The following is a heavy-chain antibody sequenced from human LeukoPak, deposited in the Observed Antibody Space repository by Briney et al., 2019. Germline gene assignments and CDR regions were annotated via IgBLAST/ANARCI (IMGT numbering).Heavy chain of an antibody. D-gene: IGHD6-13*01. J-gene: IGHJ4*02. Sequence: GSLRLSCAASGFTFSSYAMSWIRQPPGKGLEWIGEINHSGSTNYNPSLKSRVTISVDTSKNQFSLKLSSVTAADTAVYYCAKSFSIAAAGPNFDYWGQGTLVTVSS. CDR2: INHSGST. CDR3: AKSFSIAAAGPNFDY. CDR1: GFTFSSYA. V-gene: IGHV4-34*08.